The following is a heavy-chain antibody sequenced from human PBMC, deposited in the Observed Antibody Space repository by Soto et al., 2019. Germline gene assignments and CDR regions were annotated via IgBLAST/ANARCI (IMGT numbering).Heavy chain of an antibody. CDR2: ISYDGSNT. D-gene: IGHD3-10*02. Sequence: PGGSLRLSCAASGFTFSRFSMHWVRQAPGKGLAWVAVISYDGSNTHYAESVKGRFNISRDDSKNTVYPQMNNLRGEDSAVYYCARDHGMFLSYYYYGMDVWGQGTTVTVSS. CDR1: GFTFSRFS. CDR3: ARDHGMFLSYYYYGMDV. V-gene: IGHV3-30-3*01. J-gene: IGHJ6*02.